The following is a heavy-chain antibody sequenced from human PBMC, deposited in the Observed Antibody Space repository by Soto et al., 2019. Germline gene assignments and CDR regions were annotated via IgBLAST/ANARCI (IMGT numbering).Heavy chain of an antibody. Sequence: QVQLQESGPGLVKPSQTLSLTCTVSGDSISSGGYYWSWVRQHPGKGLEWIGYIHYSGSTYYTPSLKSRLTISIDTSENQFSLNLNSVSAADTATYYCARAVYCTTDNCWDDFYYYNLDVWGRGTSVTVSS. V-gene: IGHV4-31*03. D-gene: IGHD1-1*01. CDR3: ARAVYCTTDNCWDDFYYYNLDV. CDR1: GDSISSGGYY. CDR2: IHYSGST. J-gene: IGHJ6*02.